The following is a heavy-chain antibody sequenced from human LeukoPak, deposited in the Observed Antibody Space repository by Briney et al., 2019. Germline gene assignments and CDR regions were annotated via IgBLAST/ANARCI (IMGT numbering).Heavy chain of an antibody. J-gene: IGHJ4*02. D-gene: IGHD3-22*01. CDR1: GFTVSSNY. Sequence: GGSLRLSCAASGFTVSSNYMSWVRQAPGKGLEWVSVIYSGGSTYYADSVKGRFTISRDNSKNTLHLQMNSLRAEDTAVYYCARDPNDSSGYYFDYWGQGTLVTVSS. CDR3: ARDPNDSSGYYFDY. CDR2: IYSGGST. V-gene: IGHV3-66*01.